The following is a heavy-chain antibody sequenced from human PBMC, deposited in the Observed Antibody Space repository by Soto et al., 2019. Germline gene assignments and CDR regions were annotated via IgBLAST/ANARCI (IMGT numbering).Heavy chain of an antibody. Sequence: GGSLRLSCAASGFTFSSYAMHWVRQAPGKGLEWVAVISYDGSNKYYADSVKGRFTISRDNSKNTLYLQMNSLRAEDTAVYYCARYRAYYDSSCYSFDAFDIWGQGTMVTVSS. CDR1: GFTFSSYA. V-gene: IGHV3-30-3*01. J-gene: IGHJ3*02. D-gene: IGHD3-22*01. CDR3: ARYRAYYDSSCYSFDAFDI. CDR2: ISYDGSNK.